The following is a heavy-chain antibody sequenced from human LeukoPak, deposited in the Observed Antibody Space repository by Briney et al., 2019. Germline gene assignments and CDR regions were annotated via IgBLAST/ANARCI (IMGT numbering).Heavy chain of an antibody. Sequence: GGSLRLSCAASGFNFNNYNMNWVRQVPGKGLEWVSYITLSSSTIYYADSVKGRFTISRDNAKNSLYLQMNSLRVEGTAVYYCARDLAWGAFDYWGQGTLVTVSS. J-gene: IGHJ4*02. V-gene: IGHV3-48*01. CDR1: GFNFNNYN. D-gene: IGHD7-27*01. CDR2: ITLSSSTI. CDR3: ARDLAWGAFDY.